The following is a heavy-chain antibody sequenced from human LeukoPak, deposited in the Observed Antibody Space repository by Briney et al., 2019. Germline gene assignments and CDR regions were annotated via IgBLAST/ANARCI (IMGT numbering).Heavy chain of an antibody. CDR2: INHSGST. V-gene: IGHV4-34*01. J-gene: IGHJ4*02. Sequence: SETLSLTCAVYGGSFSGYYWSWIRQPPGKGLEWIGEINHSGSTNYNPSLKSRVTISVDTSKNQFSLKLNSVTAADTAVYYCARYIVGATYFDYWGQGTLVTVSS. D-gene: IGHD1-26*01. CDR1: GGSFSGYY. CDR3: ARYIVGATYFDY.